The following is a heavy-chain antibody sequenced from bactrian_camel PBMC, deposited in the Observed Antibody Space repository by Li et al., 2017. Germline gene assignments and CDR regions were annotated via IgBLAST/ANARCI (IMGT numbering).Heavy chain of an antibody. V-gene: IGHV3S1*01. CDR1: GFTYNHNC. CDR2: LYTGGASP. Sequence: HVQLVESGGGLVQAGDSLRLSCAGSGFTYNHNCMGWFRKTPEKEREAVAALYTGGASPYVADSVKGRFTISQDNATKNTLYLQMNRLNTQDTAVYYCIAACWGSSYWGQGTQVTVS. J-gene: IGHJ4*01. CDR3: IAACWGSSY. D-gene: IGHD1*01.